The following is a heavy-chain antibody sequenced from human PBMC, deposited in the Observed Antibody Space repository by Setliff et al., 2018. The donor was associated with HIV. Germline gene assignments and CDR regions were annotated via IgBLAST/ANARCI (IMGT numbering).Heavy chain of an antibody. Sequence: KPSETLSLTCTVSGDSITSGSFFWTWIRQNPGKGLEWIGYIYFSGSATYNPSLKSPVSISVDTSKNQFYLKLSSVTAADTAVYYCASSGYSGYDSPGPLDYWGQGTLVTVSS. CDR3: ASSGYSGYDSPGPLDY. CDR2: IYFSGSA. CDR1: GDSITSGSFF. V-gene: IGHV4-31*01. D-gene: IGHD5-12*01. J-gene: IGHJ4*02.